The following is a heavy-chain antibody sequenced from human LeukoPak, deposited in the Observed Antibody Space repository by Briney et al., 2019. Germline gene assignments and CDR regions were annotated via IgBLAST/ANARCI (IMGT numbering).Heavy chain of an antibody. Sequence: GGSLRLSCAASGFTFSSYWMSWVRQAPGKGLEWVSAISGSGGTAYYADSVKGRFTISRDNSKNTLYLQMNSLRAEDTAVYYCARDLKSSSGWYLSFYYWGQGTLVTVSS. V-gene: IGHV3-23*01. CDR2: ISGSGGTA. CDR3: ARDLKSSSGWYLSFYY. D-gene: IGHD6-19*01. J-gene: IGHJ4*02. CDR1: GFTFSSYW.